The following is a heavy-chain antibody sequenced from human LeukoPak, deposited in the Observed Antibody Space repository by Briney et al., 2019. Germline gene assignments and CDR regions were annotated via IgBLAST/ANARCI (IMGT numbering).Heavy chain of an antibody. CDR2: IYYSGST. CDR3: ASSMRSYYDILTGYAIDAFDI. D-gene: IGHD3-9*01. Sequence: PSETLSLTCTVSGGSISSSSYYWGWIRQPPGTGLEWIGSIYYSGSTYYNPSLKSRVTISVDTSKNQFSLKLSSVTAADTAVYYCASSMRSYYDILTGYAIDAFDIWGQGTMVTVSS. V-gene: IGHV4-39*01. CDR1: GGSISSSSYY. J-gene: IGHJ3*02.